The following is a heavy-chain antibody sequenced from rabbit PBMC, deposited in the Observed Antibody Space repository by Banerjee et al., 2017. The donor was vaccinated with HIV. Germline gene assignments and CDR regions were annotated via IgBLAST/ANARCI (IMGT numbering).Heavy chain of an antibody. CDR2: IYNGDGKT. D-gene: IGHD6-1*01. V-gene: IGHV1S40*01. J-gene: IGHJ4*01. CDR3: ARDATGYAGYGYEFNL. CDR1: GFTLSSYW. Sequence: QSLEESGGDLVKPGASLTLTCTASGFTLSSYWMCWVRQAPGKGLEWIACIYNGDGKTYYASWAKGRFTISKTSSTTVTLQMTSLTAADTATYFCARDATGYAGYGYEFNLWGPGTLVTDS.